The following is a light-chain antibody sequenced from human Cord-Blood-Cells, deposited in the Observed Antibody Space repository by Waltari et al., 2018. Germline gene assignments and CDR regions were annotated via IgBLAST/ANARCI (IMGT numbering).Light chain of an antibody. CDR1: SRDVGRFNL. V-gene: IGLV2-23*01. J-gene: IGLJ3*02. CDR2: EGS. CDR3: CSYAGSSTWV. Sequence: QSALTQPASVSGSPGQSLTLSCTGTSRDVGRFNLFSWYQQHPGKAPQLMISEGSKRPSGVSNRFSGSKSGNTASQTISGLQAEDEADYYCCSYAGSSTWVFGGGTKLTVL.